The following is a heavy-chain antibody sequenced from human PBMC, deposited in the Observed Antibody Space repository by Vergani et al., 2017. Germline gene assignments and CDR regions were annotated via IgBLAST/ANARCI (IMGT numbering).Heavy chain of an antibody. V-gene: IGHV4-59*01. D-gene: IGHD3-3*01. CDR2: IYYSGST. Sequence: QVQLQESGPGLVKPSETLSLTCTVSGGSISSYYWSWIRQPPGKGLEWIGYIYYSGSTNYNPSLKSRVTISVDTSKNQFSLKLSSVTAADTAVYYCAREVPNRDFWSGFISGPWGQGTLVTVSS. CDR3: AREVPNRDFWSGFISGP. J-gene: IGHJ5*02. CDR1: GGSISSYY.